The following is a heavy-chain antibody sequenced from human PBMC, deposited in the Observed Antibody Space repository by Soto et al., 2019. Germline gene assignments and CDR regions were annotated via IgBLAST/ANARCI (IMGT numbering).Heavy chain of an antibody. CDR2: ISSSSSYI. V-gene: IGHV3-21*01. J-gene: IGHJ4*02. Sequence: EVQLVESGGGLVKPGGSLRLSCAASGFTFSSYTMNWVRQAPGKGLEWVSSISSSSSYIYYADSVKGRFTSSRHKSKKSLYLQTNGLRCSETAVYYCERILIIGTSRGSYFDYWGQETPVTVSS. CDR3: ERILIIGTSRGSYFDY. D-gene: IGHD1-20*01. CDR1: GFTFSSYT.